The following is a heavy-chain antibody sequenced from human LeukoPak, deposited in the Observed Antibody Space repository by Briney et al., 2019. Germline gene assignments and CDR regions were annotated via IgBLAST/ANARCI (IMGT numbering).Heavy chain of an antibody. CDR2: IIPIFGTA. V-gene: IGHV1-69*13. CDR1: GGTFSSHA. J-gene: IGHJ4*02. CDR3: AFGEGAAAGTTRGYYFDY. D-gene: IGHD6-13*01. Sequence: SVKVSCKASGGTFSSHAISWVRQAPGQGLEWMGGIIPIFGTANYAQKFQGRVTITADESTSTAYMELSSLRSEDTAVYYCAFGEGAAAGTTRGYYFDYWGQGTLVTVSS.